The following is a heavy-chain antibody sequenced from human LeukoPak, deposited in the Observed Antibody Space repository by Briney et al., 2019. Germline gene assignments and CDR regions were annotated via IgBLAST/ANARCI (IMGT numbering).Heavy chain of an antibody. CDR2: IYYSGST. CDR1: GGSISSGGYY. Sequence: SETLSLTCTVSGGSISSGGYYWSWIRQHPGKGLEWIGYIYYSGSTYYNPSPKSRVTISVDTSKNQFSLKLSSVTAADTAVYYCAKGIAVAGPLRSYYFDYWGQGTLVTVSS. J-gene: IGHJ4*02. V-gene: IGHV4-31*03. CDR3: AKGIAVAGPLRSYYFDY. D-gene: IGHD6-19*01.